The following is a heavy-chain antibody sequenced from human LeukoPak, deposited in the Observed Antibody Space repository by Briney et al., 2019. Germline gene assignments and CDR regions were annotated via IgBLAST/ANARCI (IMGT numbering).Heavy chain of an antibody. CDR3: ARIAVAGTDLDY. CDR2: IIPILGIA. Sequence: SVKVSCKASGGTFSSYAISWVRQAPGQGLEWMGRIIPILGIANYAQKFQGRVTITADKSTSTAYMELSSLRSEDTAVYYCARIAVAGTDLDYWGQGTLVTVSS. V-gene: IGHV1-69*04. CDR1: GGTFSSYA. D-gene: IGHD6-19*01. J-gene: IGHJ4*02.